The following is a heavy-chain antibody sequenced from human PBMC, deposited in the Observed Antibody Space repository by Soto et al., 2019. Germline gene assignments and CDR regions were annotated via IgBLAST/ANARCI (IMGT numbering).Heavy chain of an antibody. CDR3: ARQDRRRWFDP. CDR1: GGSISSYY. V-gene: IGHV4-59*01. CDR2: IYYSGST. Sequence: PSETLSLTCTVSGGSISSYYWSWIRQPPGKGLEWIGYIYYSGSTNYNPSLKSRVTISVDTSKNQFSLKLSSVTAADTAVYYCARQDRRRWFDPWGQGTLVTVSS. J-gene: IGHJ5*02.